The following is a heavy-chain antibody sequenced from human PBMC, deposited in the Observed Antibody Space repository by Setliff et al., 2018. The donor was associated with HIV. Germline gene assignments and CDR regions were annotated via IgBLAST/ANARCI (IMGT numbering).Heavy chain of an antibody. CDR1: GFTFSDYY. V-gene: IGHV4-30-2*01. CDR2: IYPNGNT. J-gene: IGHJ4*02. CDR3: ARISWLGESTPDY. D-gene: IGHD3-10*01. Sequence: SETLRLSCAASGFTFSDYYMSWIRQPPGKGLEWIGYIYPNGNTYYSPSLKSRVTISVDRSKNQFSLKLISVTAADTAVYYCARISWLGESTPDYWGQGTLVTVSS.